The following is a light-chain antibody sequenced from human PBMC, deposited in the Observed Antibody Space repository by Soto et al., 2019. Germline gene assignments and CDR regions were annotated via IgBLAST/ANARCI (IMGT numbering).Light chain of an antibody. CDR3: QHYDSYSWT. V-gene: IGKV1-5*01. CDR2: DVS. J-gene: IGKJ1*01. Sequence: IQMTQSPSTLSASVGERVTITCRASQSVSNWLAWYQHKPGKAPKLLIYDVSSLESGVPSRFSGSRSGTEFILTISSLQPDDFETYYCQHYDSYSWTFGQGTKVDIK. CDR1: QSVSNW.